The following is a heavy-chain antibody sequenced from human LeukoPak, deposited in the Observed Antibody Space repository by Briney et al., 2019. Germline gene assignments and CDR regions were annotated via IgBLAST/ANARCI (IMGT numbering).Heavy chain of an antibody. Sequence: PSETLSLTCAVYGGSFSGYYWSWIRQPPGKGLEWIGEINHSGSTHYNPSLKSRVTISVDTSKNQFSLKLSSVTAADTAVYYCARGPIYDYVWGSYRRRADAFDIWGQGTMVTVSS. D-gene: IGHD3-16*02. CDR3: ARGPIYDYVWGSYRRRADAFDI. J-gene: IGHJ3*02. V-gene: IGHV4-34*01. CDR2: INHSGST. CDR1: GGSFSGYY.